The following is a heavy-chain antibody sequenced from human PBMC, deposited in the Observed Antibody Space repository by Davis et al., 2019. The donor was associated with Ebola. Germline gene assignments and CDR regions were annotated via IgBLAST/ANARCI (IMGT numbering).Heavy chain of an antibody. D-gene: IGHD5-18*01. Sequence: ASVKVSCKASGYTFTSYGISWVRQAPGQGLEWMGWISAYNGNTNYAQKLQGRVTMTTDTSTSTAYMELRSLRSDDTAVYYCARDPNVDTAMVIPHYYYYGMDVWGQGTTVTVSS. V-gene: IGHV1-18*04. CDR1: GYTFTSYG. CDR3: ARDPNVDTAMVIPHYYYYGMDV. J-gene: IGHJ6*02. CDR2: ISAYNGNT.